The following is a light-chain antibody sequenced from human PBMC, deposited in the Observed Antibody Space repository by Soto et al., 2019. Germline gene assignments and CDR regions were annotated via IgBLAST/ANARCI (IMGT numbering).Light chain of an antibody. CDR3: CSYAGRYTKYV. CDR2: DVS. V-gene: IGLV2-11*01. Sequence: QSVLTQPRSVSGSPGQSVTISCTGTSSDVGGYNYVSWYQQHPGKAPKLMIYDVSKRPSGVPDRFSGSKSGNTASLTISGLQAEDEADHYCCSYAGRYTKYVFGNGTKVTV. CDR1: SSDVGGYNY. J-gene: IGLJ1*01.